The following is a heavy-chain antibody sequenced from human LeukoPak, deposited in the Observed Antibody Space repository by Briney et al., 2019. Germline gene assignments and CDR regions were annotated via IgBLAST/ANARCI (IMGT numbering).Heavy chain of an antibody. Sequence: SETLSLTCTVSGGSISSYCWSWIRQPPGKGLEWIGYIFYSGSTNYNPSLKSRVTISVDTSKNQFSLKLSSVTAADTAVYYCATASIGRWYFDLWGRGTLVTVSS. CDR3: ATASIGRWYFDL. V-gene: IGHV4-59*01. J-gene: IGHJ2*01. CDR2: IFYSGST. D-gene: IGHD3/OR15-3a*01. CDR1: GGSISSYC.